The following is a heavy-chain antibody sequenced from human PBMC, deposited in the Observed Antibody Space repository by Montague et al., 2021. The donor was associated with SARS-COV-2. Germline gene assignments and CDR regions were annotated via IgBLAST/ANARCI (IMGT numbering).Heavy chain of an antibody. CDR1: GGSISSSSYH. D-gene: IGHD4-23*01. J-gene: IGHJ4*02. Sequence: SETLSLTCIVSGGSISSSSYHWGWIRQPPGKGLEWIGTIYYSGSTISVDTSKNQFSLKLSSVTAAATAVYYCARLRYYGGNSGFQGLVDYWGQGALVTVSS. V-gene: IGHV4-39*01. CDR3: ARLRYYGGNSGFQGLVDY. CDR2: IYYSG.